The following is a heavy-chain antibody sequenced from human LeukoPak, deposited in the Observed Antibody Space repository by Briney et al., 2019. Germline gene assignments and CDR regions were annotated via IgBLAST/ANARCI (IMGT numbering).Heavy chain of an antibody. V-gene: IGHV1-18*01. CDR2: ISAYNGNT. D-gene: IGHD3-10*01. J-gene: IGHJ6*02. CDR1: GYTFTSYG. Sequence: GASVKVSCKASGYTFTSYGISWVRQAPGQGLEWMGWISAYNGNTNYAQKLQGRVTMTTDTSTSTAYMELRSLRSDDTAVYYCARRPGISGIMVRGAGYYYYGMDVWGQGTTVTVSS. CDR3: ARRPGISGIMVRGAGYYYYGMDV.